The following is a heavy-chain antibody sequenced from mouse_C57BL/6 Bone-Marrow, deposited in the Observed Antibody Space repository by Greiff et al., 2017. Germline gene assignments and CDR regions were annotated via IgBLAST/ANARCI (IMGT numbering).Heavy chain of an antibody. CDR3: AYYSNCYWYLDV. D-gene: IGHD2-5*01. J-gene: IGHJ1*03. Sequence: EVQLQQSGPELVKPGASVKISCKASGYTFTDYYMNWVKQSHGKSLEWIGDINPNNGGTSYNQKFKGKATLTVDKSSSTAYMELRSLTSEDSAVYYCAYYSNCYWYLDVWGTGTTVTVSS. CDR1: GYTFTDYY. V-gene: IGHV1-26*01. CDR2: INPNNGGT.